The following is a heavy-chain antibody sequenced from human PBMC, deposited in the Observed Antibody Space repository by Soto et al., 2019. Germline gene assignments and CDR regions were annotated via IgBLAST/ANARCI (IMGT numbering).Heavy chain of an antibody. CDR3: ARVAVADPYYYYYGMDV. J-gene: IGHJ6*02. D-gene: IGHD6-19*01. CDR1: GFTFSSYS. V-gene: IGHV3-21*01. CDR2: ISSSSSYI. Sequence: PGGSLRLSCAASGFTFSSYSMNWVRQAPGKGLEWVSSISSSSSYIYYADSVKGRFTISRDNAKNSLYLQMNSLRAEDTAVYYCARVAVADPYYYYYGMDVWGQGTTVTVS.